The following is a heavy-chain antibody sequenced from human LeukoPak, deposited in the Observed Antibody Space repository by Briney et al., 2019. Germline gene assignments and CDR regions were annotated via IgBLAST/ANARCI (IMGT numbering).Heavy chain of an antibody. J-gene: IGHJ4*02. V-gene: IGHV3-21*01. CDR2: ISSSSSYI. CDR1: GFTYSSYS. D-gene: IGHD5-18*01. Sequence: PGGSLRHSCAASGFTYSSYSMNWVRQAPGKGLEWVSSISSSSSYIYYADSVKGRFTISRDNAKNSLYLQMNSLRAEDTAVYYCARLYSYGSCFDYWGQGTLVTVSS. CDR3: ARLYSYGSCFDY.